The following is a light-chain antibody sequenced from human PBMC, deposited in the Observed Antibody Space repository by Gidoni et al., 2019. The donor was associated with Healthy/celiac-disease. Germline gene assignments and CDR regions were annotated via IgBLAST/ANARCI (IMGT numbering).Light chain of an antibody. Sequence: QSALTQPASVSGSPGQSPTSSCTGPSSDVGSYNLVSWYQQPPGKAPKLMIYEVSKRPSGVSKRFSGSKSGNTASLTISGLQAEDEADYYCCSYAGSSTVVFGGGTKLTVL. V-gene: IGLV2-23*02. CDR1: SSDVGSYNL. J-gene: IGLJ2*01. CDR3: CSYAGSSTVV. CDR2: EVS.